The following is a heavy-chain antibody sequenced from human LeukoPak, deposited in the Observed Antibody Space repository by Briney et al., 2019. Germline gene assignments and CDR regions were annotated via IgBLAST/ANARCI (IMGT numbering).Heavy chain of an antibody. D-gene: IGHD3-22*01. J-gene: IGHJ3*02. CDR2: IKQDGSEK. CDR3: ARISYYYDSSGNYPDAFDI. Sequence: GGSLRLSCAASGFTFSSYWMSWVRQAPGKGLEWVANIKQDGSEKYYVDSVKGRFTISRDNAKNSLYLQMNSLRAEDTAVYYCARISYYYDSSGNYPDAFDIWGQGTMVTVSS. CDR1: GFTFSSYW. V-gene: IGHV3-7*01.